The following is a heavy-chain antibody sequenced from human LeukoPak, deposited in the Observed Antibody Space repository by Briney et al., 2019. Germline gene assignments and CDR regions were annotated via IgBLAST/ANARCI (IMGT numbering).Heavy chain of an antibody. V-gene: IGHV3-23*01. D-gene: IGHD4-23*01. CDR3: AEVRGCSDGNSSFDY. J-gene: IGHJ4*02. CDR2: IGASVST. CDR1: VYPHYSLV. Sequence: PGGSLPHPRAPSVYPHYSLVTIGVGHAPGKGLEWVSGIGASVSTYYADSVKGRFTISRDNSKNTLYLQINRLRAEDTAIYYCAEVRGCSDGNSSFDYLGQGTLVTVSS.